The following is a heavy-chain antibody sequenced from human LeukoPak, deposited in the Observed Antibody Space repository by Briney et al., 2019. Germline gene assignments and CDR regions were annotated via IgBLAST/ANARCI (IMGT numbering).Heavy chain of an antibody. V-gene: IGHV3-21*04. D-gene: IGHD2-15*01. CDR3: AKFAQRYCSGGSCHPFDY. CDR2: ITSSGTYI. Sequence: GGSLKLSCAASGFTFNNYNMNWVRQAPGRALEWVSSITSSGTYIFYADSVKGRFTISRDNAKNSLYLQMNSLRAEDTAAYYCAKFAQRYCSGGSCHPFDYWGQGTLVTVSS. J-gene: IGHJ4*02. CDR1: GFTFNNYN.